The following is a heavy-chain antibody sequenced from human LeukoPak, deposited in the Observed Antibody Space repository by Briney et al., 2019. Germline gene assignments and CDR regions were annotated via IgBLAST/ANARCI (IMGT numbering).Heavy chain of an antibody. Sequence: GGSLRLSCAASGFTFNNAWMSWVRQAPGKGLEWVGRIKSKTDGGTTDYAVPVKGRFTISRDDSKNTLYLQMNSLKTEDAAVYYCTTVFSSAVADTFDYWGQGTLVTVSS. J-gene: IGHJ4*02. V-gene: IGHV3-15*01. CDR2: IKSKTDGGTT. CDR1: GFTFNNAW. CDR3: TTVFSSAVADTFDY. D-gene: IGHD6-19*01.